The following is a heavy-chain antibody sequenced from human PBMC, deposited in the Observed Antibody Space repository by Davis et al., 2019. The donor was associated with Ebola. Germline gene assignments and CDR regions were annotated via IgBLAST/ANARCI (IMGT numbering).Heavy chain of an antibody. CDR3: ARHRPMSLGYRYFDF. CDR1: GYSFTSNW. J-gene: IGHJ4*02. D-gene: IGHD5-12*01. Sequence: GESLKISCKGSGYSFTSNWIGWVRQMPGKGLEWMGIIFPGDSDTRYSPSFQGQVSISVDKSISIAYLQWSSLKASDTAMYYCARHRPMSLGYRYFDFWGQGTLVTVSP. V-gene: IGHV5-51*01. CDR2: IFPGDSDT.